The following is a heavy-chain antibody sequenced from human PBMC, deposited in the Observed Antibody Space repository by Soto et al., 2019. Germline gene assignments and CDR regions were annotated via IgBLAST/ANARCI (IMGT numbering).Heavy chain of an antibody. CDR1: GGTFNSYT. Sequence: ASVKVSCKASGGTFNSYTISWVRQAPGQGLEWMGRINAGNGTTKYSQKFQGRVTITRDTSASTAYMELSSLRSEDTAVYYCASESYGGEFDYWGQGTLVTVSS. D-gene: IGHD4-17*01. CDR3: ASESYGGEFDY. V-gene: IGHV1-3*01. CDR2: INAGNGTT. J-gene: IGHJ4*02.